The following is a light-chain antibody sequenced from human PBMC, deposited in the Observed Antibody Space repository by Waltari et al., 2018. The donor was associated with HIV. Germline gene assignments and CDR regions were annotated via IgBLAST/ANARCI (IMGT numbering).Light chain of an antibody. V-gene: IGKV1-39*01. CDR1: QSIRSH. J-gene: IGKJ2*01. CDR2: AAS. CDR3: QQTYSSPMYT. Sequence: DIQMTQSPSSLSASVGDRVTITCRASQSIRSHLNWYQQKPRKAPKVLIYAASSLQSGVPSRFSGSGSETDFTLTISSLQPEDFATYYCQQTYSSPMYTFGQGTKLEIK.